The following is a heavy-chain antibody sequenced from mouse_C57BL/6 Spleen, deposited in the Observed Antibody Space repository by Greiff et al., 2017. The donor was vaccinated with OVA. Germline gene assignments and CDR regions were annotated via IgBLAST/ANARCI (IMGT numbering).Heavy chain of an antibody. V-gene: IGHV1-22*01. CDR2: INPNNGGT. Sequence: VQLKQSGPELVKPGASVKMSCKASGYTFTDYNMHWVKQSHGKSLEWIGYINPNNGGTSYNQKFKGKATLTVNKSSSTAYMELRSLTSEDSAVYYCARYYGYDVGAWFDYWGQGTTLTVSS. CDR3: ARYYGYDVGAWFDY. D-gene: IGHD2-2*01. CDR1: GYTFTDYN. J-gene: IGHJ2*01.